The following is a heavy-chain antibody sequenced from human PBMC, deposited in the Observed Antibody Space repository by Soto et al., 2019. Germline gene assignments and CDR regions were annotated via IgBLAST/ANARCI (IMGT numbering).Heavy chain of an antibody. D-gene: IGHD3-16*01. CDR2: MNPYNRNT. CDR3: AIGGTPIDY. CDR1: GYTFTNFG. J-gene: IGHJ4*02. V-gene: IGHV1-18*01. Sequence: QVQLVQSGAEVKKPGASVKVSCKASGYTFTNFGISWVRQAPGQGLEWMGWMNPYNRNTNYAQKFQGRVTMTTDTSTSTAQIERRSRRSDGTAVYYCAIGGTPIDYWGQGTLVTV.